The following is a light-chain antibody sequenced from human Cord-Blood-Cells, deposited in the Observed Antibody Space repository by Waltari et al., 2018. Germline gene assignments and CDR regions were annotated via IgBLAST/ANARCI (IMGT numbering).Light chain of an antibody. V-gene: IGKV1-17*01. CDR1: QGIRND. Sequence: DIQMTQSPSSLSASVGDRVTITCRARQGIRNDLGWYQQQPGKAPKRLIYAASSLQSGVPSRFSGSGSGTEFTLTISSLQPEDFATYYCLQHNSYPWTFGQGTKVEIK. J-gene: IGKJ1*01. CDR2: AAS. CDR3: LQHNSYPWT.